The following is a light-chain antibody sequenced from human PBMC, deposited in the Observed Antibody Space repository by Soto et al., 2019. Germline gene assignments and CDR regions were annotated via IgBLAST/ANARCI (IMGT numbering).Light chain of an antibody. CDR1: QSVSSN. CDR3: QQRSNWPRT. CDR2: GAS. Sequence: EIEMTQSPATLSVSPGERATLSCRASQSVSSNLAWYQQKPGQAPGLLIYGASTRATGIPARFSGSGSGTDFTLTISSLEPEDFAVYYCQQRSNWPRTFGQGTRLEI. V-gene: IGKV3-11*01. J-gene: IGKJ5*01.